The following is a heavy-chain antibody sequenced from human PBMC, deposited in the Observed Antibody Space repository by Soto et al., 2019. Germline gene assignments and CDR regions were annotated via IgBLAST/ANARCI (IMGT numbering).Heavy chain of an antibody. Sequence: ASVKVSCKASGYTFSDYYMHWVRQAPGQGLECMGWISPNNGATNYAQKFQDRVTMTRDASITTAYTELSRLRSDDTAVYYCARGGEFCSTGSCNSSLGDAFDVWGQGTTVTVSS. CDR1: GYTFSDYY. V-gene: IGHV1-2*02. D-gene: IGHD2-15*01. CDR3: ARGGEFCSTGSCNSSLGDAFDV. CDR2: ISPNNGAT. J-gene: IGHJ3*01.